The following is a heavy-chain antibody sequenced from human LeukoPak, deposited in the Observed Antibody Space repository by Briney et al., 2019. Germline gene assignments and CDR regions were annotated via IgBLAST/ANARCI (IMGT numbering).Heavy chain of an antibody. CDR3: ARDERSTIFGVVFYYMDV. CDR1: GFTFSSYS. D-gene: IGHD3-3*01. V-gene: IGHV3-21*01. CDR2: ISSSSSYI. J-gene: IGHJ6*03. Sequence: GGSLRLSCAASGFTFSSYSMNWVRQAPGKGLEWVSSISSSSSYIYYADSVKGRFTISRDNAKNSLYLQMNSLRAEDTAVYYCARDERSTIFGVVFYYMDVWGKGTTVTVPS.